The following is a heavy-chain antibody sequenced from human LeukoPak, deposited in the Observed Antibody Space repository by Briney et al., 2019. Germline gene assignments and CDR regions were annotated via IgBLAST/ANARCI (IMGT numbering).Heavy chain of an antibody. CDR1: GYTFTSYG. V-gene: IGHV1-18*01. CDR3: ARPPSIAAKGPYYFDY. D-gene: IGHD6-6*01. CDR2: ISAYNGNT. J-gene: IGHJ4*02. Sequence: GASVKVSCKASGYTFTSYGISWVRQAPGQGLEWMGWISAYNGNTNYAQKLQGRVTMTTDTSTSTAYMELRSLRSDDTAVYYCARPPSIAAKGPYYFDYWGQGTLVTVSS.